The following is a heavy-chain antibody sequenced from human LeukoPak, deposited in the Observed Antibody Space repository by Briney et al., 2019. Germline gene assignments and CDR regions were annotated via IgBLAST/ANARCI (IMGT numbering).Heavy chain of an antibody. CDR2: ILNDGSNQ. Sequence: GRSLGLSCEASGFTFSSYGMHWVRQAPDKGLQWVALILNDGSNQYYADSVKGRFTISRDNSRNTLYLQMNSLRAEDTAVYYFARDGPATDNEFDYWGQGTRVTVSS. J-gene: IGHJ4*02. CDR3: ARDGPATDNEFDY. CDR1: GFTFSSYG. D-gene: IGHD1-1*01. V-gene: IGHV3-33*01.